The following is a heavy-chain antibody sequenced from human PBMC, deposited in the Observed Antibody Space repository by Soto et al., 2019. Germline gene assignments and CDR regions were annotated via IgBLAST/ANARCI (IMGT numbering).Heavy chain of an antibody. D-gene: IGHD3-10*01. CDR1: GGSISSSSYY. J-gene: IGHJ5*02. Sequence: QLQLQESGPGLVKPSETLSLTCTVSGGSISSSSYYWGWIRQPPGKGLEWIGSIYYSGSTYYNPSLKSRVTISVDTSKNQFSLKPSSVTAADTAVYYCARHYYGSGSIPEDWFDPWGQGTLVTVSS. CDR3: ARHYYGSGSIPEDWFDP. CDR2: IYYSGST. V-gene: IGHV4-39*01.